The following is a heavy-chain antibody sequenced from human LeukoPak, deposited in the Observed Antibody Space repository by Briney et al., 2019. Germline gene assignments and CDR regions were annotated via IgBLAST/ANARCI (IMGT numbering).Heavy chain of an antibody. J-gene: IGHJ4*02. CDR3: ATVYYDYVWGSYRPPFDY. Sequence: SETLSLTCTVSGGSISSSSYYWGWIRQPPGKGLEWIGSIYYSGSTYYNPSLKSRVTISVDTSKNQFSLKLSSVTAADTAVYYCATVYYDYVWGSYRPPFDYWGQGTLVTASS. CDR1: GGSISSSSYY. V-gene: IGHV4-39*01. D-gene: IGHD3-16*02. CDR2: IYYSGST.